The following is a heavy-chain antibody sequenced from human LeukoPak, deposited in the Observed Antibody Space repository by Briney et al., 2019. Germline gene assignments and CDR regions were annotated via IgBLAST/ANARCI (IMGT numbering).Heavy chain of an antibody. CDR3: ARSDCSTTSCVAYYGMDV. D-gene: IGHD2-2*01. Sequence: PSETLSLTCTVSGGSISNYYWNWIRQPPGKGLEWIGYIYYSGSTNYNPPLKSRVTISVDTSKNQFPLKLSSMTAADTAVYYCARSDCSTTSCVAYYGMDVWGQGTTVTVSS. CDR2: IYYSGST. J-gene: IGHJ6*02. CDR1: GGSISNYY. V-gene: IGHV4-59*08.